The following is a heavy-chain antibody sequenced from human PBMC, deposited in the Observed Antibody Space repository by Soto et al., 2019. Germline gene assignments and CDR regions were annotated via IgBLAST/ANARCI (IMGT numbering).Heavy chain of an antibody. J-gene: IGHJ6*03. CDR1: GFTVSSNY. Sequence: EVQLVETGGGLVQPGGSLRLSCAASGFTVSSNYMSWVRQAPGKGLEWVSVFYSGGSTHYADSVKGRFTIYRDNSKNTLYLQMNSLRVEDTAVYYCARDSGEYRRLYYYCMDVWGKGTTVTVSS. CDR3: ARDSGEYRRLYYYCMDV. V-gene: IGHV3-66*01. CDR2: FYSGGST. D-gene: IGHD7-27*01.